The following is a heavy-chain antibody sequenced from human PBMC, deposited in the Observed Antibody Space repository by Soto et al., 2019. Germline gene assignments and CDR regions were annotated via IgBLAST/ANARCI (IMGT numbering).Heavy chain of an antibody. J-gene: IGHJ4*02. CDR3: ARTYYYGSGSDFDF. CDR1: GGSVSSGSYC. Sequence: QVQLQESGPGLVKPSETLSLTCTVSGGSVSSGSYCWSWIRQPPGKGLEWIGCIYYFGSTNCNPSLKRRVTISLDTSKSQFSLKLSSVTAADTAVYYCARTYYYGSGSDFDFWGQGSLVTVSS. D-gene: IGHD3-10*01. CDR2: IYYFGST. V-gene: IGHV4-61*01.